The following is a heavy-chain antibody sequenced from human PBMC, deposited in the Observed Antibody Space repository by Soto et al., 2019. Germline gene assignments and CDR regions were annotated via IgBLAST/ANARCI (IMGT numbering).Heavy chain of an antibody. Sequence: GGSLRLSCAASGFTFDDYAMHWVRQAPGKGLEWVSGISWNSGSIGYADSVKGRFTISRDNAKNSLYLQMNSLRAEDTALYYCAKGSGSYYRRSHFDYWGQGTLVTVSS. J-gene: IGHJ4*02. CDR2: ISWNSGSI. D-gene: IGHD3-10*01. CDR1: GFTFDDYA. V-gene: IGHV3-9*01. CDR3: AKGSGSYYRRSHFDY.